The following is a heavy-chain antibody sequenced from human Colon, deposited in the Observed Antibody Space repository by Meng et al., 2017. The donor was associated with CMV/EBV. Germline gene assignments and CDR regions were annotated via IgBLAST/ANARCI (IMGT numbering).Heavy chain of an antibody. CDR1: GFTFSSYSM. D-gene: IGHD2-15*01. CDR2: FSQSGST. V-gene: IGHV4/OR15-8*01. J-gene: IGHJ4*02. Sequence: ESLKISCAASGFTFSSYSMNWVRQAPGKGLEWIGEFSQSGSTNYSPSLKSRVTMSLDKSKNQFSLQLSSVTAADTAVYYCATQDAFCSVFWGQGALVTVSS. CDR3: ATQDAFCSVF.